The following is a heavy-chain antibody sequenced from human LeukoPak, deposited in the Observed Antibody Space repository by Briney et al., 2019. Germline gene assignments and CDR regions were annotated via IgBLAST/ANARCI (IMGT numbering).Heavy chain of an antibody. D-gene: IGHD2-15*01. J-gene: IGHJ4*02. CDR2: INTNTGNP. CDR1: GYTFTSYA. CDR3: ARDRSGQSDY. Sequence: GGSLRLSCAASGYTFTSYAMNWVRQAPGQGLEWMGWINTNTGNPTYAQGFTGRFVFSLDTSVSTAYLQISSLKAEDTAVYYCARDRSGQSDYWGQGTLVTVSS. V-gene: IGHV7-4-1*02.